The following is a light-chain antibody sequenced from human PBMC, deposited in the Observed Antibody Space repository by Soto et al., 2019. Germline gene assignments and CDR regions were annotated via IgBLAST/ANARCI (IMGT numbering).Light chain of an antibody. Sequence: DIQMTQSPSSLSASVGDRVTITCRASQSIRSYLNWYQQKLGKAPKLLIYTTSNLQSGVPSRFSGSGSGTDFTLTINTLQPEDFATYYCQQSFSSPRTFGQGTKVEIK. CDR2: TTS. CDR3: QQSFSSPRT. V-gene: IGKV1-39*01. J-gene: IGKJ1*01. CDR1: QSIRSY.